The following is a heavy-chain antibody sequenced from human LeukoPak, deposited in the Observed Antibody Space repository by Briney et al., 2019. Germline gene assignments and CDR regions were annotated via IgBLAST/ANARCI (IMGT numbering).Heavy chain of an antibody. Sequence: SETLSLTCAVYGGSFSGYYWSWIRQPPGKGLEWIGEINHSGSTNYNPSLKSRVTISVDTSKNQFSLKLSSVTAADTAVYYCARRGYYDFWSGYYPGFDYWGQGTLVTVSS. D-gene: IGHD3-3*01. CDR3: ARRGYYDFWSGYYPGFDY. J-gene: IGHJ4*02. CDR2: INHSGST. V-gene: IGHV4-34*01. CDR1: GGSFSGYY.